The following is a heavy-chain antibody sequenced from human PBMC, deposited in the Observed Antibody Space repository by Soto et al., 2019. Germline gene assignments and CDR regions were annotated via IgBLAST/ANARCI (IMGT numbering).Heavy chain of an antibody. J-gene: IGHJ4*02. Sequence: QVQLVESGGGVVQPGRSLRLSCAASGFTFSSYAMLWVRQAPGKGLEWVAVISYDGSNKYYADSVKGRFTISRDNSKNTLYLQMNSLRAEDTAVYYCATSATYSSGWYYFDYWGQGTLVTVSS. CDR1: GFTFSSYA. CDR3: ATSATYSSGWYYFDY. D-gene: IGHD6-19*01. CDR2: ISYDGSNK. V-gene: IGHV3-30-3*01.